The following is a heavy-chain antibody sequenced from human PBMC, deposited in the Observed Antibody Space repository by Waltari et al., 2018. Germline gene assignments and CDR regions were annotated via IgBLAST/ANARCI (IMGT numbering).Heavy chain of an antibody. Sequence: EVQLVESGGGLVQPGGSLRLSCAASGFTFSSYSMNWVRQAPGKGLEWVSYISSSSSTIYYADSVKGRFTISRDNAKNSLYLQMNSLRAEDTAVYYCARVPIVGATTGFDYWGQGTPVTVSS. D-gene: IGHD1-26*01. J-gene: IGHJ4*02. CDR2: ISSSSSTI. CDR3: ARVPIVGATTGFDY. V-gene: IGHV3-48*04. CDR1: GFTFSSYS.